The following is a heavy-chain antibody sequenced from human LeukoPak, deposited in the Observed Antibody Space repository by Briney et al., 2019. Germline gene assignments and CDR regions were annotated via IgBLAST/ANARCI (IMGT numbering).Heavy chain of an antibody. D-gene: IGHD3-22*01. CDR2: ISSSGSTI. CDR1: GFTFSDYY. CDR3: ASMYYYDSTPDY. J-gene: IGHJ4*02. Sequence: GGSLRLSCAASGFTFSDYYMSWIRQAPGKGLEWVSYISSSGSTIYYADSVKGRFTISRDNAKNSLYLQMNSLRAEDTAVYYCASMYYYDSTPDYWGQGTLVTVSS. V-gene: IGHV3-11*04.